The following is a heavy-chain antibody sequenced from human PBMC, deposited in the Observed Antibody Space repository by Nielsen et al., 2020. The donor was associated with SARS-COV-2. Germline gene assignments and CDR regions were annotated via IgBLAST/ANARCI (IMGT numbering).Heavy chain of an antibody. V-gene: IGHV3-21*01. D-gene: IGHD3-22*01. CDR3: ARTADDSSGYYHYYYGMDV. Sequence: WVRQPPGKGLEWVSSISSSSSYIYYADSVKGRFTISRDNAKNSLYLQMNSLRAEDTAVYYCARTADDSSGYYHYYYGMDVWGQGTTVTSP. CDR2: ISSSSSYI. J-gene: IGHJ6*02.